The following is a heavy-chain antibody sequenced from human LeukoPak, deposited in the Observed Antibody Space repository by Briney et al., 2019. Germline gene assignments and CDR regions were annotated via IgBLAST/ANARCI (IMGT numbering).Heavy chain of an antibody. D-gene: IGHD3-10*01. J-gene: IGHJ4*02. Sequence: SVKVSCKASGYTFTDSYIHWIRQAPGQGLEWMGRIIPILGIANYAQKFQGRVTITADKSTSTAYMELSSLRSEDTAVYYWVPSGGVNKGEDYWGQGTLVTVSS. CDR2: IIPILGIA. CDR1: GYTFTDSY. V-gene: IGHV1-69*02. CDR3: VPSGGVNKGEDY.